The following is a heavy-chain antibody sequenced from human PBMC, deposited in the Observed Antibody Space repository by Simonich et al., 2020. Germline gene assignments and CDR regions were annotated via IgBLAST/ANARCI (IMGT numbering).Heavy chain of an antibody. J-gene: IGHJ3*02. CDR1: GYSFTSDW. V-gene: IGHV5-51*01. CDR2: IYPGESET. Sequence: EVQLVQSGAEVKKPGESLQISCKGSGYSFTSDWIGWGRQMPGKGLEWMGSIYPGESETRYSPSFQGQVTTSADKSISTAYLQWSSLEASDTAMYYCARQLNDFDIWGQGTMVTVSS. CDR3: ARQLNDFDI. D-gene: IGHD1-1*01.